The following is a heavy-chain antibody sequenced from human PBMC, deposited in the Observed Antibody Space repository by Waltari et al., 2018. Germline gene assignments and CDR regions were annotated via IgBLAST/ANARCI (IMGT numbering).Heavy chain of an antibody. CDR3: AKVVKYPDAFDI. D-gene: IGHD2-2*01. CDR2: IRYDGSNK. J-gene: IGHJ3*02. Sequence: QVQLVESGGGVVQPGGSLRLSCAASGLTCSSHGMHWVRQAPGKGLEWWAFIRYDGSNKYYADSVNGRFTISRDNYKNTLYLQMNSLRAEDTAVYYWAKVVKYPDAFDIWGQGTMVTVSS. V-gene: IGHV3-30*02. CDR1: GLTCSSHG.